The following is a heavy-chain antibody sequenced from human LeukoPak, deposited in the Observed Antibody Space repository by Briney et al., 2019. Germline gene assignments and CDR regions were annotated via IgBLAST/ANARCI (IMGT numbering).Heavy chain of an antibody. CDR3: TTLSIAAAGKRLDY. D-gene: IGHD6-13*01. V-gene: IGHV3-15*01. J-gene: IGHJ4*02. Sequence: PGGSLRLSCAASGFTFSNVWMSWVRQAPGKGLEWVGRIKSKTDGGTTDFAAPVKGRFTISRDEPKNTVFLQMSSLESEDTAVYYCTTLSIAAAGKRLDYWGQGTLVTVSS. CDR2: IKSKTDGGTT. CDR1: GFTFSNVW.